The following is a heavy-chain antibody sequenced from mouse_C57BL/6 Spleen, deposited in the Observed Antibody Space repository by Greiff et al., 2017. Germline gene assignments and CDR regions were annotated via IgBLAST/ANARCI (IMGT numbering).Heavy chain of an antibody. CDR2: IHPNSGST. J-gene: IGHJ2*01. Sequence: VQLQQPGAELVKPGASVKLSCKASGYTFTSYWMPWVKQRPGPGLEWIGMIHPNSGSTNYNDKFKSKATLTVDKSSSNAYMQLSSLTSEDSAVYYGASGTTVVAYCCDYWGQGTTLTVAS. CDR1: GYTFTSYW. CDR3: ASGTTVVAYCCDY. V-gene: IGHV1-64*01. D-gene: IGHD1-1*01.